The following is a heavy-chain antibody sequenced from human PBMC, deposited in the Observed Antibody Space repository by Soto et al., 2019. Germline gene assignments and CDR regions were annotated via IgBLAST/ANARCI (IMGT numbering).Heavy chain of an antibody. CDR1: GFSVSDYA. V-gene: IGHV3-23*01. J-gene: IGHJ6*02. CDR2: ISGSGDGT. D-gene: IGHD2-8*01. Sequence: GGSLRLSCAASGFSVSDYAMSWVRQAPGKGLEWVSSISGSGDGTYYGDSVKGRFTLSRDTSQKTLYLQMNNLRGEDTAVYFCTKSRRSVLMVYGFGGMDVWGRGTKVTVSS. CDR3: TKSRRSVLMVYGFGGMDV.